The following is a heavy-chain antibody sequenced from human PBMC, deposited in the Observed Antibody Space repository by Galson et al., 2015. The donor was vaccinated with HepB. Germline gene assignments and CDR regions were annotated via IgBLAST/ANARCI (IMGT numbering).Heavy chain of an antibody. V-gene: IGHV3-74*01. CDR1: GFTFSSYW. J-gene: IGHJ4*02. CDR2: INSDGSST. CDR3: ARGRTSKWEQVFDY. Sequence: LRLSCAASGFTFSSYWMHWVRQAPGKGLVWVSRINSDGSSTSYADSVKGRFTISRDNAKNTLYLQMNSLRAEDTAVYYCARGRTSKWEQVFDYWGQGTLVTVSS. D-gene: IGHD1-26*01.